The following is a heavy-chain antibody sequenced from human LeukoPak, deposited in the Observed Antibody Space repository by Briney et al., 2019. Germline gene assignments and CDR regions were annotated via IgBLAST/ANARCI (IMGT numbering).Heavy chain of an antibody. CDR1: GGSISSYY. CDR2: IYYSGST. Sequence: SETLSLTCTVSGGSISSYYWSWIRQPPGKGLEWIGYIYYSGSTNYNPSLKSRVTISVDTSKNQFSLKLSSVTAADTAVYYCARDNVEMATISGIWGQGTMVTVSS. D-gene: IGHD5-24*01. CDR3: ARDNVEMATISGI. V-gene: IGHV4-59*01. J-gene: IGHJ3*02.